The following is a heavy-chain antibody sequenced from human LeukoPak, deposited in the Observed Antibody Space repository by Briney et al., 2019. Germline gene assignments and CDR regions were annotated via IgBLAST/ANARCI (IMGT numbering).Heavy chain of an antibody. J-gene: IGHJ4*02. CDR2: INPSGGST. CDR3: ARDPGYGFWSGYYTTAQLDY. V-gene: IGHV1-46*03. D-gene: IGHD3-3*01. Sequence: ASVKVSCKASGYTFTSYYMHWVRQAPGQGLEWMGIINPSGGSTSYAQKFQGRVTMTRDTSTSTVYMELSSLRSEDTAVYYCARDPGYGFWSGYYTTAQLDYWGQGTLVTVSS. CDR1: GYTFTSYY.